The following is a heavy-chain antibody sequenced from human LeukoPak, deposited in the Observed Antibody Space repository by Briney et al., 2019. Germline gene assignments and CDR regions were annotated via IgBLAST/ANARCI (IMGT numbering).Heavy chain of an antibody. V-gene: IGHV4-38-2*01. CDR1: GSPINNAYY. CDR2: LYHPDST. J-gene: IGHJ6*04. CDR3: ARQYDSYFYYYLDL. D-gene: IGHD3-10*01. Sequence: PSETLSLTCAVSGSPINNAYYWIWIRQPPGKGLEWIGSLYHPDSTYYNPSLKSRVTMSVDTSRNQFSLKLSFVTAADTAVYYCARQYDSYFYYYLDLGGTGTTVTVSS.